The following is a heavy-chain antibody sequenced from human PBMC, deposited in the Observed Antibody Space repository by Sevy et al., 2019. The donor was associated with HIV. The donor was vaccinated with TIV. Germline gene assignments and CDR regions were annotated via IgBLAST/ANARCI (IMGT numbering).Heavy chain of an antibody. CDR2: IRSKAKNYAT. Sequence: GGPLRLSCAASGFTFSGSDMHWVRQASGKGLEWVGRIRSKAKNYATAYAASVKGRFTISRDDSKNTAYLQMNSLKTEDTAVYFCTPAGYGFDYWGQGTLVTVSS. CDR3: TPAGYGFDY. V-gene: IGHV3-73*01. CDR1: GFTFSGSD. D-gene: IGHD5-18*01. J-gene: IGHJ4*02.